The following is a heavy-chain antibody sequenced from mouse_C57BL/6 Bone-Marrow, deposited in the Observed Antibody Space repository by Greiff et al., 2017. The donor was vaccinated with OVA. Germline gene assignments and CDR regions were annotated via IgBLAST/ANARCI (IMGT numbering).Heavy chain of an antibody. Sequence: EVQLVESGGGLVKPGGSLKLSCAASGFTFSSYAMSWVRQTPEQRLEWVATISDGGSYTYYPDNVKGRFTISRDNAKNNLYLQMSHLKSEDTAMKYCARASYDSLAMDYWGQGTSVTVSS. V-gene: IGHV5-4*01. CDR2: ISDGGSYT. J-gene: IGHJ4*01. D-gene: IGHD2-4*01. CDR3: ARASYDSLAMDY. CDR1: GFTFSSYA.